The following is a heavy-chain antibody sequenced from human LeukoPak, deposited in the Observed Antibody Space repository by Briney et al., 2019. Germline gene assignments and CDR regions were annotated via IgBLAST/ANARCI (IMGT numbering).Heavy chain of an antibody. Sequence: GGSLRLSCAASGFTFSSYEMSWVRQAPGKGLEWVSYISSSGSTIYYADSVKGRFTISRDNAKNSLYLQMNSLRAEDTAVYYCARDEYYYDSSSGGYFDYWGQGTLVTVSS. CDR2: ISSSGSTI. J-gene: IGHJ4*02. D-gene: IGHD3-22*01. CDR3: ARDEYYYDSSSGGYFDY. V-gene: IGHV3-48*03. CDR1: GFTFSSYE.